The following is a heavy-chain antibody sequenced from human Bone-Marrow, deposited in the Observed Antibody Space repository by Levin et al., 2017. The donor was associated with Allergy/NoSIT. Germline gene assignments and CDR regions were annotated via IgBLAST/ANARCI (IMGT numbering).Heavy chain of an antibody. CDR1: GFTVSSNY. V-gene: IGHV3-66*01. CDR3: ARDGPRASYYYYGLDV. J-gene: IGHJ6*02. Sequence: GASVKVSCAASGFTVSSNYMSWVRQAPGKGLEWVTVIYSNSRTYYADSVKGRFTISRDNSKNTLYLQLNSLRAEDTAVYYCARDGPRASYYYYGLDVWGQGTTVTVSS. CDR2: IYSNSRT.